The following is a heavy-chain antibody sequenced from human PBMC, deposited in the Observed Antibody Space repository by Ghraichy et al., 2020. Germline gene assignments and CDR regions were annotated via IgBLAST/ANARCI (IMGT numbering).Heavy chain of an antibody. CDR3: ARGCGGY. V-gene: IGHV4-34*01. Sequence: SETLSLTCAVYGGSFSGYYWSWIRQPPGKGLEWIGEINHSGSTNYNPSLKSRVTISVDTSKNQFSLKLSSVTAADTAVYYCARGCGGYWGQGTLVTVSS. D-gene: IGHD3-16*01. CDR2: INHSGST. CDR1: GGSFSGYY. J-gene: IGHJ4*02.